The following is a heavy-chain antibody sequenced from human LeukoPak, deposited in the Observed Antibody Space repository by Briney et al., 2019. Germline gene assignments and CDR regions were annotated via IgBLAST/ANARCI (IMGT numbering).Heavy chain of an antibody. D-gene: IGHD6-19*01. CDR1: GGSFSGYY. CDR3: AREIIRFSSGWFDY. V-gene: IGHV4-34*01. CDR2: NNHSGST. Sequence: SETLSLTCAVCGGSFSGYYWSWIRQPPGKGVEWIVENNHSGSTNYNPSLKSRITISVDQSKNQFSLELSSVAAADTAVYYCAREIIRFSSGWFDYWGQGTLVTVSS. J-gene: IGHJ4*02.